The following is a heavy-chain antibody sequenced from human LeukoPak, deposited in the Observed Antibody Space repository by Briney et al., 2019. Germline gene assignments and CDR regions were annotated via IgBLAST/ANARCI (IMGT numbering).Heavy chain of an antibody. CDR3: ARVGYSGYDCLDY. V-gene: IGHV1-69*06. CDR2: IIPIFGTA. J-gene: IGHJ4*02. D-gene: IGHD5-12*01. CDR1: GGTFSSYA. Sequence: ASVKVSCKASGGTFSSYAISWVRQAPGQGLEWMGGIIPIFGTANYAQKFQGRVTITADKSTSTAYMELSSLRSEDTAVYYCARVGYSGYDCLDYWGQGTLVTVSS.